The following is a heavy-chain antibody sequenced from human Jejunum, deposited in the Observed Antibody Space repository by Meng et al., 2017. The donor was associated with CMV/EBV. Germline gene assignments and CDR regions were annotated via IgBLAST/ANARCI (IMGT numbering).Heavy chain of an antibody. J-gene: IGHJ4*02. CDR2: ITGSSFYI. V-gene: IGHV3-21*01. D-gene: IGHD1-1*01. CDR1: GVMLHGYR. Sequence: SGADSGVMLHGYRMTWVRQAPGKGLEWVSSITGSSFYIYYADSVKGRFTISRDNAKNSLYLQMNSLRAEDTAVYYCVTSERYDYWGQGTLVTVSS. CDR3: VTSERYDY.